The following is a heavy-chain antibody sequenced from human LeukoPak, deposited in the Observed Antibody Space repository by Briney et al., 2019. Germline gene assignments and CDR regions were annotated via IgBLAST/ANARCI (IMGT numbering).Heavy chain of an antibody. Sequence: PSETLSLTCTVSGYSISSGYYWGWIRQPPGKGLEWIGSIYHSGSTYYNPSLKSRVTISVDTSKNQFSLKLSSVTAADTAVYYCARGRRWLQLVPGSFDYWGQGTLVTVSS. CDR3: ARGRRWLQLVPGSFDY. D-gene: IGHD5-24*01. V-gene: IGHV4-38-2*02. J-gene: IGHJ4*02. CDR1: GYSISSGYY. CDR2: IYHSGST.